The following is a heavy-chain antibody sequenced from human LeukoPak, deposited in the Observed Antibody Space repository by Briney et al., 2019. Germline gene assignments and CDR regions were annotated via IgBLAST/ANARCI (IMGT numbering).Heavy chain of an antibody. V-gene: IGHV4-59*01. CDR1: GGSLTESY. CDR3: ATRKLGNDY. J-gene: IGHJ4*02. CDR2: IYYSRST. Sequence: PSETLSLTCTVSGGSLTESYWSWIRQSPGKGLEWIGHIYYSRSTNYNSSLKSRVTMSLDTSKNQFSLKLYSVTAADTAVYYCATRKLGNDYWGQGTLVTVSS. D-gene: IGHD7-27*01.